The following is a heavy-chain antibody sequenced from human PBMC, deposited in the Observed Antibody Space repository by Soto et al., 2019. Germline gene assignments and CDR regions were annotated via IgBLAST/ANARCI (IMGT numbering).Heavy chain of an antibody. CDR3: ATAIEDFWSGYYTTYYFDY. J-gene: IGHJ4*02. CDR1: GGSFSGYY. CDR2: INHSGST. Sequence: QVQLQQWGAGLLKPSETLSLTCAVSGGSFSGYYWSWIRQPPGKGLEWIGEINHSGSTNYNPSLKSRVTISVDTSKNQFSLKLSSVTAADTAVYYCATAIEDFWSGYYTTYYFDYWGQGTLVTVSS. V-gene: IGHV4-34*01. D-gene: IGHD3-3*01.